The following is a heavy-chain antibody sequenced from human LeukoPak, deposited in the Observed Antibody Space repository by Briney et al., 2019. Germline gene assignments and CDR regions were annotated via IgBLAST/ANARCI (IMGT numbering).Heavy chain of an antibody. CDR2: ITNSGNSK. CDR3: ARSSNWYSSGWYYFDY. J-gene: IGHJ4*02. CDR1: EFTFSSYS. Sequence: GGSLRLSCAASEFTFSSYSMNWVRQAPGKGLEWVSYITNSGNSKSYADSVKGRFTISRDNSKNTLYLQMNSLRAEDTAVYYCARSSNWYSSGWYYFDYWGQGTLVTVSS. D-gene: IGHD6-19*01. V-gene: IGHV3-48*01.